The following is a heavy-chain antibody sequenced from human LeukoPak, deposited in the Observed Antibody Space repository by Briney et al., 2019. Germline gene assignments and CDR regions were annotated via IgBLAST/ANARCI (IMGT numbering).Heavy chain of an antibody. D-gene: IGHD3-10*01. CDR2: ISAYNGNT. CDR1: GYTFTSYG. J-gene: IGHJ4*02. V-gene: IGHV1-18*01. CDR3: ARDLERITMVRGVGDY. Sequence: GASVKVSCTASGYTFTSYGISWVRQAPGQGLEWMGWISAYNGNTNYAQKLQGRVTMTTDTSTSTAYMELRSLRSDDTAVYYCARDLERITMVRGVGDYWGQGTLVTVSS.